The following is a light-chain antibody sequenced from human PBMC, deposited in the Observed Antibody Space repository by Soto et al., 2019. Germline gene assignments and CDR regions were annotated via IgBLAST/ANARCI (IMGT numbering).Light chain of an antibody. V-gene: IGLV2-14*01. J-gene: IGLJ2*01. CDR2: EVS. CDR1: SSDVGGYNY. Sequence: QSALTQPASVSGSPGQSITISCTGTSSDVGGYNYVSWYQQHPGKAPKLMIYEVSNRPSGVSNRFSGFKSGNTASLTISGLQAEEEADYYCSSYTSSSTLVVFGGGTKLTVL. CDR3: SSYTSSSTLVV.